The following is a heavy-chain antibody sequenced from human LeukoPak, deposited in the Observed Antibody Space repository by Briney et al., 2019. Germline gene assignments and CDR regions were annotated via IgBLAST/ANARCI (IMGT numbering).Heavy chain of an antibody. J-gene: IGHJ4*02. CDR1: GFTFSSYS. D-gene: IGHD3-10*01. V-gene: IGHV3-21*01. CDR2: ISSSSSYI. CDR3: ARYDLVGSGSYNY. Sequence: GGSLRLSCAASGFTFSSYSMNWVRQAPGKGLEWVSSISSSSSYIYYADSVKGRFTISRDNAKNSLYLQMNSLRAEDTAVYYRARYDLVGSGSYNYWGQGTLVTVSS.